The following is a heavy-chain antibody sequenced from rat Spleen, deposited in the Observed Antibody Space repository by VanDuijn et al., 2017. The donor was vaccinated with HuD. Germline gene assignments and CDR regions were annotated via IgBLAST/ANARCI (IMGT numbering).Heavy chain of an antibody. CDR3: ARRHYGYTDYFDY. D-gene: IGHD1-9*01. V-gene: IGHV5-29*01. CDR2: ISSDGRRT. CDR1: GFTFSDFF. Sequence: EVQLVESDGGLVQPGRSLNLSCAASGFTFSDFFIAWVRQPPAKGLEWVATISSDGRRTYYRDSVKGRFTISRDNAKSTLYFLIDSLRSEDTATYYCARRHYGYTDYFDYGGQGVMVTVSS. J-gene: IGHJ2*01.